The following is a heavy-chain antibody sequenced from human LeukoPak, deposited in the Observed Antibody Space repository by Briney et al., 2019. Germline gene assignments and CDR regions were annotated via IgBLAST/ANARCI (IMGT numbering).Heavy chain of an antibody. Sequence: GGSLRLSCAASGFTFSSNYVSWVRQAPGKGLEWVSVIDSGGSTYYANSVKGRFTISRDNSKNPLYLQMNSLRAEDTAVYYCARDRCSSTSCYAWARMFDYWGQGNLVTVSS. CDR1: GFTFSSNY. CDR2: IDSGGST. V-gene: IGHV3-66*02. J-gene: IGHJ4*02. D-gene: IGHD2-2*01. CDR3: ARDRCSSTSCYAWARMFDY.